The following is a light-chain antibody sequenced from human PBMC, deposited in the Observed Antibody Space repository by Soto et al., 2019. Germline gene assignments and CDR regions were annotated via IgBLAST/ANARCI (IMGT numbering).Light chain of an antibody. CDR1: QSVCSSS. Sequence: THSPAIRSASAGEGDTLSCRARQSVCSSSLAWYQHKPGLAPRLLIYGASSRATGIPYRFSGSGSGTDFTLTITRLEPEDFAVYYCQQYGSSPCTFGQGTKVDIK. J-gene: IGKJ1*01. CDR3: QQYGSSPCT. V-gene: IGKV3-20*01. CDR2: GAS.